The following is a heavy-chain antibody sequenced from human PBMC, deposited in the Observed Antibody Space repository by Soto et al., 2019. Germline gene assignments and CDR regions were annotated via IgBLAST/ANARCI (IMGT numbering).Heavy chain of an antibody. V-gene: IGHV3-33*01. CDR3: AREGLVGGEPDY. D-gene: IGHD1-26*01. CDR2: IWYDGSNK. CDR1: GFTFSSYG. J-gene: IGHJ4*02. Sequence: QVQLVESGGGVVRPGRSLRLSGAASGFTFSSYGMHWVRQAPGKGLEWVAVIWYDGSNKYYADSVKGRFTISRDNSKNTLYLQMNSLRAEDTAVYYFAREGLVGGEPDYWGQGTLVTVSS.